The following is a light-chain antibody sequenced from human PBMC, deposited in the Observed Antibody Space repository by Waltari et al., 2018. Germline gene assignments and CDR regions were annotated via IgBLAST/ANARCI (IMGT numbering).Light chain of an antibody. CDR2: RNN. CDR1: SSNIGSNY. V-gene: IGLV1-47*01. J-gene: IGLJ2*01. CDR3: AACDDSLSGVV. Sequence: QSVLTQPPSASGTPGQRVTISCSGSSSNIGSNYVYWYQQLPGTAPKLLIYRNNERASGFPDRCSGSKSGTSSSLAIGGLRSEDEAEYYCAACDDSLSGVVFGGGTKLTVL.